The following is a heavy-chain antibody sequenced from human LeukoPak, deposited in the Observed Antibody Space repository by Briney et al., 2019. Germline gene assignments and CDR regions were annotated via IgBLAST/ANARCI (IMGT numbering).Heavy chain of an antibody. CDR2: INPNNGVT. J-gene: IGHJ4*02. Sequence: ASVKVSCKASGGTFSSYAISWVRQAPGQGLEWMGWINPNNGVTEYAQKFQGRVTMTRDTSISTAYMDLSRLTFDDTAVYYCARVNAALDYWGQGTLVTVSS. D-gene: IGHD6-6*01. CDR3: ARVNAALDY. CDR1: GGTFSSYA. V-gene: IGHV1-2*02.